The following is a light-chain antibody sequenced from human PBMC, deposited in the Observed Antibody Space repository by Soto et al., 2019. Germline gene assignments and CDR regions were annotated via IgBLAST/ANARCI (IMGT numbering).Light chain of an antibody. J-gene: IGKJ5*01. CDR3: QQRSNWPPT. CDR1: QSVSSY. V-gene: IGKV3-11*01. CDR2: DAS. Sequence: EIVLTQSPGTLSLSPWGRATLSCRASQSVSSYLAWYQQKPGQAPRLLIYDASNRATGIPARFSGSGSETDFTLTISSLEPEDFAVYYCQQRSNWPPTFGQGTRLEIK.